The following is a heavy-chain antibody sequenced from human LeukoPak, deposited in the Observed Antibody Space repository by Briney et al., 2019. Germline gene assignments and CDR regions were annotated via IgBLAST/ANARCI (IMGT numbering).Heavy chain of an antibody. CDR1: GGSISSSSYY. J-gene: IGHJ4*02. Sequence: SETLSLACAVSGGSISSSSYYWGWIRQPPGKGLEWIGSIYYSGSTYYNPSLKSRVTISVDTSKNQFSLKLSSVTAADTAVYYCATLGFSSGYYYYFDHWGQGTLVTVSS. D-gene: IGHD3-22*01. V-gene: IGHV4-39*07. CDR3: ATLGFSSGYYYYFDH. CDR2: IYYSGST.